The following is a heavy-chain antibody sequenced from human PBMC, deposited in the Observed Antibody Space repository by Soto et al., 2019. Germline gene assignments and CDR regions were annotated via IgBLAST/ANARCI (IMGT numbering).Heavy chain of an antibody. V-gene: IGHV5-51*01. CDR1: GYTFPNYW. CDR2: MYPGDSDT. J-gene: IGHJ6*02. Sequence: GESLKTSCKGSGYTFPNYWIGWVRQMPAKGLERMGIMYPGDSDTKYNPSFQGQVTISADKYITTTYLRWTSLKASDTAIHYCAASFFYYGMDVWGQGTTVTVSS. CDR3: AASFFYYGMDV. D-gene: IGHD3-16*02.